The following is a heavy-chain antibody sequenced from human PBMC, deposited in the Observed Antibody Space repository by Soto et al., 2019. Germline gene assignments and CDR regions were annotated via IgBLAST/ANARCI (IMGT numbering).Heavy chain of an antibody. CDR1: GFTFSSYS. J-gene: IGHJ6*04. D-gene: IGHD2-2*01. V-gene: IGHV3-30-3*01. Sequence: GGSLRLSCAASGFTFSSYSMHWVRQAPGKGLEWVAVISYDGSNKYYADSVKGRSTISRDNSKNTLYLQMNSLRADDTAVYYCARSIFCISTSGYLFDYYYVMDVWGKGTTVTVSS. CDR2: ISYDGSNK. CDR3: ARSIFCISTSGYLFDYYYVMDV.